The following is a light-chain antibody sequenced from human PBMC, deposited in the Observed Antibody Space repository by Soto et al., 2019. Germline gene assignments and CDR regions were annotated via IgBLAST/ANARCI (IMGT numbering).Light chain of an antibody. CDR3: QQYGNSPIT. J-gene: IGKJ5*01. CDR2: GAS. Sequence: EIVLTQSPATLSLSPGERATLSFMASQSVSNNYLAWYQQKPGQAPRLLIYGASTRDTGIPDRFSGSGSGTDFTLTISRLEPEDFAVYYCQQYGNSPITFGQGTRLEIK. CDR1: QSVSNNY. V-gene: IGKV3-20*01.